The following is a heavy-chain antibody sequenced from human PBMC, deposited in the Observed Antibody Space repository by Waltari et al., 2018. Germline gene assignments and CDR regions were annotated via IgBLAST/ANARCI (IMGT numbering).Heavy chain of an antibody. CDR2: IKSKTDGGTT. CDR3: TTDRSVDIVVVPAA. CDR1: GFTFRNAW. V-gene: IGHV3-15*01. J-gene: IGHJ4*02. D-gene: IGHD2-2*01. Sequence: EVQLVESGGGLVKPGGSLRLSCAASGFTFRNAWMSWVRQAPGKGLEWVGRIKSKTDGGTTDYAAPVKGRFTISRDDSKNTLYLQMNSLKTEDTAVYYCTTDRSVDIVVVPAAWGQGTLVTVSS.